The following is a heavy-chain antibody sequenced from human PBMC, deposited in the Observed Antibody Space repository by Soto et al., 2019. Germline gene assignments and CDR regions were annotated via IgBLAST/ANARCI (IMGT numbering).Heavy chain of an antibody. CDR2: IVPIFGTA. CDR1: GCTFSSYA. CDR3: GRDWRYSSSWYCFDP. V-gene: IGHV1-69*01. D-gene: IGHD6-13*01. Sequence: QVQLVQSGAEVKKPGSSVKVSCKASGCTFSSYAISWVRQAPGQGLEWMGGIVPIFGTANYAQKFQGRVTITADESTSTAYMELSSLRSETTAVYYCGRDWRYSSSWYCFDPWGEGPLVTVSS. J-gene: IGHJ5*02.